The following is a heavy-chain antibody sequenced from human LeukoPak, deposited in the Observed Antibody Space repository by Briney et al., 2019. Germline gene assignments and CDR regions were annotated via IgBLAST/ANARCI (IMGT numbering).Heavy chain of an antibody. Sequence: GGSLRLSCAASGFTFDDYAMHWVRQAPGKGPEWVSLISGDGGSTYYADSAKGRFTISRDNSKNSLYLQMNSLRTEDTALYYCAKGIAAAGYFDYWGQGTLVTVSS. J-gene: IGHJ4*02. CDR2: ISGDGGST. CDR3: AKGIAAAGYFDY. D-gene: IGHD6-13*01. CDR1: GFTFDDYA. V-gene: IGHV3-43*02.